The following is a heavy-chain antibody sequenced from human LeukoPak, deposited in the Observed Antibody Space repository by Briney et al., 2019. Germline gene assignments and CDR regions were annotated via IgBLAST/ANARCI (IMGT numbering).Heavy chain of an antibody. J-gene: IGHJ4*02. CDR3: ARASTGEMRYYDSSGYQYYFDY. D-gene: IGHD3-22*01. Sequence: PSETLSLTCTVSGGSIGSYYWSWIRQPPGKGLEWIGYIYYSGSTNYNPSLKSRVTISVDTSKNQFSLKLSSVTAADTAVYYCARASTGEMRYYDSSGYQYYFDYWGQGTLVTVSS. CDR1: GGSIGSYY. V-gene: IGHV4-59*01. CDR2: IYYSGST.